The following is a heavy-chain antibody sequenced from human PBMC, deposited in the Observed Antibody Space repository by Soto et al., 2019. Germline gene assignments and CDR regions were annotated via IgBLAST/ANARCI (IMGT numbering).Heavy chain of an antibody. CDR2: IIPIFGTA. CDR1: GGTFSSYA. J-gene: IGHJ4*02. V-gene: IGHV1-69*01. D-gene: IGHD2-15*01. Sequence: QVQLVQSGAEVKKPGSSVKVSCKASGGTFSSYAISWVRQAPGQGLEWMGGIIPIFGTANYAQKFQGRVTVTADESTSTAYMGLSSLRSEDTAVYYGARGGGAGIVVVGSFDYWGQGTLVTVSS. CDR3: ARGGGAGIVVVGSFDY.